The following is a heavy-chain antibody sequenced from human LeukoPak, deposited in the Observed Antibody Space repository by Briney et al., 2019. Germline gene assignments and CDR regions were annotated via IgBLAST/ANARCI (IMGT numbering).Heavy chain of an antibody. D-gene: IGHD2-15*01. J-gene: IGHJ3*02. CDR1: GGSISSYY. CDR3: ARSWWRNAFDI. V-gene: IGHV4-59*01. Sequence: SSETLSLTCTVSGGSISSYYWSWIRQPPGKGLEWIGYIYYSGSTNYKPSLRSRVSISVDTSKNQFSLKLSSVTAADTALYYCARSWWRNAFDIWGQGTRVTVSS. CDR2: IYYSGST.